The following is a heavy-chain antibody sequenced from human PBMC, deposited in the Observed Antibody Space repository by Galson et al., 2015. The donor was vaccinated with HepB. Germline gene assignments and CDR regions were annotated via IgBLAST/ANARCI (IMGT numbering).Heavy chain of an antibody. J-gene: IGHJ4*02. CDR3: AREPYGDYYFDY. CDR1: GDSVSIDNYY. D-gene: IGHD4-17*01. V-gene: IGHV4-61*01. Sequence: ETLSLTCTVSGDSVSIDNYYWTWIRQPPGKGLEWIGYVYYTGTTYYNPSLKSRVTISVDTSKNQFSLKLSFVTAADAAVYYCAREPYGDYYFDYWGQGSLVTVSS. CDR2: VYYTGTT.